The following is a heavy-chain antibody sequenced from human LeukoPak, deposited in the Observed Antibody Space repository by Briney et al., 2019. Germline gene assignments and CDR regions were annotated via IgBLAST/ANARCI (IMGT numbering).Heavy chain of an antibody. J-gene: IGHJ1*01. CDR3: ARDSLWCSTTSCYMEYFQH. Sequence: GGSLRLSCAASGFTFSSYWMNWVRQAPGKGLEWVSSISSSSSYIYYADSVKGRFTISRDNAKNSLYLQMNSLRAEDTAVYYCARDSLWCSTTSCYMEYFQHWGQGTLLTVSS. CDR2: ISSSSSYI. V-gene: IGHV3-21*01. D-gene: IGHD2-2*02. CDR1: GFTFSSYW.